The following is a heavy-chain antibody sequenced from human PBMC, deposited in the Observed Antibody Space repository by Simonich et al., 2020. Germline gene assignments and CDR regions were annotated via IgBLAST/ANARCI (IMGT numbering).Heavy chain of an antibody. D-gene: IGHD6-13*01. CDR3: ARDIVSFGSSWYAFDI. CDR2: ISYDGSNK. Sequence: QVQLVESGGGVVQPGRSLRLSCAASGFTFSSYAMHGVRQAPGKSLEGVAVISYDGSNKYYADSVKGRFTISRDNSKNTLYLQMNSLRAEDTAVYYCARDIVSFGSSWYAFDIWGQGTMVTVSS. J-gene: IGHJ3*02. V-gene: IGHV3-30*07. CDR1: GFTFSSYA.